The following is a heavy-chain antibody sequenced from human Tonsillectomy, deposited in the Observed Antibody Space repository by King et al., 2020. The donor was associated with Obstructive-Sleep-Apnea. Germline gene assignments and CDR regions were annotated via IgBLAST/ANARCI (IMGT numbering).Heavy chain of an antibody. V-gene: IGHV3-30*04. Sequence: VQLVQSGGGVVQPGRSLRLSCAASGFTFSSYAMHWVRQAPGKGLEWVAVISYDGSNKYYADSVKGRFTISRDNSKNTLYLQMNSLRAEDTAVYYCARDRVTIFGVVIMPAGHYYGMDVWGQGTTVTVSS. J-gene: IGHJ6*02. CDR3: ARDRVTIFGVVIMPAGHYYGMDV. CDR1: GFTFSSYA. D-gene: IGHD3-3*01. CDR2: ISYDGSNK.